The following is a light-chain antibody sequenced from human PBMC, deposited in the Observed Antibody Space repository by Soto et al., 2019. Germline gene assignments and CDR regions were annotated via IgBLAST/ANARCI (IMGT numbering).Light chain of an antibody. CDR3: QAWDSSSDHPGVV. J-gene: IGLJ2*01. CDR2: YDS. CDR1: NIGSKS. Sequence: SYELTQPPSVSVAPGKTARMTCGGNNIGSKSVHWYQQKPGQAPVLVIYYDSDRPSGIPERFSGSNSGNTATLTISRVEAGDEADYYCQAWDSSSDHPGVVFGGGTKLTVL. V-gene: IGLV3-21*04.